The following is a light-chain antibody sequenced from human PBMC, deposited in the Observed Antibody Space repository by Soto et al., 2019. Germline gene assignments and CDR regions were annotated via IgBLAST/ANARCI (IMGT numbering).Light chain of an antibody. CDR3: QQYGRSPPYT. CDR1: QSVNSNY. Sequence: EVVLTQSPGTLSLSPGERATLSCRASQSVNSNYLAWYQQRPGQAPRLLIYGASSRATGIPDRFSGSGSGTDFTLTISRLEPEDFAAYYCQQYGRSPPYTFGPGTKVDIK. J-gene: IGKJ3*01. CDR2: GAS. V-gene: IGKV3-20*01.